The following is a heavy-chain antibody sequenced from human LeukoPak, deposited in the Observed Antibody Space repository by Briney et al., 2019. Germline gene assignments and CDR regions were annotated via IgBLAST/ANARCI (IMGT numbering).Heavy chain of an antibody. CDR2: IYWDDDK. CDR1: GLSLNTSGVS. D-gene: IGHD3-10*01. Sequence: SGPTLVNPTQTLTLTCTFSGLSLNTSGVSVGWIRQPPGKALEWLALIYWDDDKRYSPSLQSRLTITKDTSKNQVVLTMTNMDPVDTATYYCAHALMVRVFNYFDYWGQGTLVTVSS. V-gene: IGHV2-5*02. CDR3: AHALMVRVFNYFDY. J-gene: IGHJ4*02.